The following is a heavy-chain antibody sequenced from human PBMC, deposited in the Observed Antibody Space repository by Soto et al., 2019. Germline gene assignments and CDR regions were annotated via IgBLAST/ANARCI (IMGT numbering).Heavy chain of an antibody. V-gene: IGHV3-23*01. CDR2: ISNSGVNT. CDR3: AKLGNWNKEHYYSCYMDV. Sequence: GGSLRLSCTASGFAFSTYAMAWVRQAPGKGLEWVSSISNSGVNTYYADSVRGRFAISRDNSRNTLSLQMNSLRADDTAVYYCAKLGNWNKEHYYSCYMDVWGNRTTVTVSS. J-gene: IGHJ6*03. CDR1: GFAFSTYA. D-gene: IGHD1-1*01.